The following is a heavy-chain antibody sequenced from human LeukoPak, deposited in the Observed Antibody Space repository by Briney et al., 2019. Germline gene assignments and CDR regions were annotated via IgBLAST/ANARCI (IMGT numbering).Heavy chain of an antibody. J-gene: IGHJ6*02. V-gene: IGHV1-18*01. CDR1: GYTFTSYG. CDR3: ARGYDSSGWYYYYYYGMDV. Sequence: ASVKVSCKASGYTFTSYGISWVRQAPGQGLEWMEWISAYNGNTNYAQKLQGRVTMTTDTSTSTAYMELRSLRSDDTAVYYCARGYDSSGWYYYYYYGMDVWGQGTTVTVSS. CDR2: ISAYNGNT. D-gene: IGHD6-19*01.